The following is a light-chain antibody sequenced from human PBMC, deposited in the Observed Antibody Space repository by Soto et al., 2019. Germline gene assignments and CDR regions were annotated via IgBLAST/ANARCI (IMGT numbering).Light chain of an antibody. CDR3: QQYGSSPPYT. J-gene: IGKJ2*01. CDR2: GAS. CDR1: QSVSSSY. V-gene: IGKV3-20*01. Sequence: EIALTQSPGTLSLSPGERATLSCRASQSVSSSYLAWYQQKPGQAPGLLIYGASSRATGIPDRFSGSGSGTDFTLTISRLEADAYAVYYCQQYGSSPPYTFGQGTKLEIK.